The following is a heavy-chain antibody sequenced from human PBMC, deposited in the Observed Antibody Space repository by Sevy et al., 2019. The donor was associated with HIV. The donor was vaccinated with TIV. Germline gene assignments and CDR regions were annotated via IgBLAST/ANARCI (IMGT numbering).Heavy chain of an antibody. CDR3: VSDSGSYSLFDY. CDR2: VKTDGSGT. D-gene: IGHD3-10*01. J-gene: IGHJ4*02. Sequence: GGSLRLSCTASGFTFSKSWMHWVRQVPGKGLQWVSRVKTDGSGTIYADSVKGRFIISRDNAKNTVYLQMNSLSAEDTAVYFCVSDSGSYSLFDYWGQGTLVTVSS. CDR1: GFTFSKSW. V-gene: IGHV3-74*01.